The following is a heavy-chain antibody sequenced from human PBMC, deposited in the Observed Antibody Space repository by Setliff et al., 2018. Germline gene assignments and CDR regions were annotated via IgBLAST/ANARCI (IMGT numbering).Heavy chain of an antibody. CDR2: ISGSGGST. V-gene: IGHV3-23*01. Sequence: PGGSLRLSCAASGFTFSSYAMHWVRQAPGKGLEWVSGISGSGGSTNYADSVKGRFTISRDNSKNTLYLQMNSLRAEDTAVYYCAKNGFGVVALGVNNWFDPWGQGTLVTVSS. D-gene: IGHD3-10*01. J-gene: IGHJ5*02. CDR3: AKNGFGVVALGVNNWFDP. CDR1: GFTFSSYA.